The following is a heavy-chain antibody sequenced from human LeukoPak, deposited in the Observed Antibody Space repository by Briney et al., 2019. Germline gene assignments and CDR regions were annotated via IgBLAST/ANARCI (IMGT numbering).Heavy chain of an antibody. CDR2: IYYSGST. D-gene: IGHD3-22*01. V-gene: IGHV4-39*01. Sequence: SETPSLTCTVSGGSISSSSYYWGWIRQPPGKGLEWIGSIYYSGSTYYNPSLKSRVTISVDTSKNQFSLKLSSVTAADTAVYYCARRGDSSGYYKTWGAFDIWGQGTMVTVSS. J-gene: IGHJ3*02. CDR3: ARRGDSSGYYKTWGAFDI. CDR1: GGSISSSSYY.